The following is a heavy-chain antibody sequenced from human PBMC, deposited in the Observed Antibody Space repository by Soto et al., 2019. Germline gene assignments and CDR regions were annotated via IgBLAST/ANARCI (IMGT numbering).Heavy chain of an antibody. CDR3: ARDRSSELWFGELPWGMDV. V-gene: IGHV1-18*01. J-gene: IGHJ6*02. CDR2: ISAYNGNT. Sequence: QVQLVQSGAEVKKPGASVTVSCKASGYTFTSYGISWVRQAPGQGLEWMGWISAYNGNTNYAQKLQGRVTMTTDTSTRTAYMELRSLRSDDTAVYYCARDRSSELWFGELPWGMDVWGQGTTVTVSS. D-gene: IGHD3-10*01. CDR1: GYTFTSYG.